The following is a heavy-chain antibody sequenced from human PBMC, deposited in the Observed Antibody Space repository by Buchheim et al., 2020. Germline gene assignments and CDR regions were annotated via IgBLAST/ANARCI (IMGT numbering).Heavy chain of an antibody. CDR1: GGSISSGDYY. D-gene: IGHD3-10*01. CDR2: IYYSGST. J-gene: IGHJ4*02. CDR3: ARRGRWFGELGSYFDY. Sequence: QVQLQESGPGLVKPSQTLSLTCTVSGGSISSGDYYWSWIRQPPGKGLGWIGYIYYSGSTYYNPSLKSRVTISVDTSQNQSSLKLSSVTAADTAVYYCARRGRWFGELGSYFDYWGQGTL. V-gene: IGHV4-30-4*01.